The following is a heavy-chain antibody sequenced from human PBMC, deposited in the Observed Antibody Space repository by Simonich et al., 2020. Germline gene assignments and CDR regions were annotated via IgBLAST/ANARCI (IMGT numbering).Heavy chain of an antibody. J-gene: IGHJ4*02. CDR2: IYYSGST. V-gene: IGHV4-59*08. CDR1: GGPISSYY. D-gene: IGHD5-12*01. Sequence: QVQLQESGPGLVKPSETLSLTCTVSGGPISSYYWSWIRQPPGKGLEWIGYIYYSGSTNYNPSLKSLVTISVDTAKNQFSLKLSSVTAADTAVYYCARHDRWLQFYFDYWGQGTLVTVSS. CDR3: ARHDRWLQFYFDY.